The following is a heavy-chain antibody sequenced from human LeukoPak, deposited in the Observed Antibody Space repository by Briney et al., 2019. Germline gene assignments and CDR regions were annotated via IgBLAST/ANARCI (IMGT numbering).Heavy chain of an antibody. CDR3: ARGYDSSAYYPFNY. CDR2: IYYSGSA. J-gene: IGHJ4*02. V-gene: IGHV4-31*03. Sequence: PSETLSLTCTVSGGSISSGGYYWSWIRQHPGKGLEWIGYIYYSGSAYYNPSLKSRVTISVDTSENQFSLKLSSVTAADTAVYYCARGYDSSAYYPFNYWGQGTLVTVSS. CDR1: GGSISSGGYY. D-gene: IGHD3-22*01.